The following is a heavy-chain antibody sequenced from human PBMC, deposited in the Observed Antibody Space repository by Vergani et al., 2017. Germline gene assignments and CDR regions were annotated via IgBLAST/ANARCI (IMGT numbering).Heavy chain of an antibody. CDR2: ISSSSSYI. D-gene: IGHD3-3*01. CDR1: GFTFDDYA. V-gene: IGHV3-21*01. CDR3: ARDTYYDSGDY. J-gene: IGHJ4*02. Sequence: EVQLVESGGGLVQPGRSLRLSCAASGFTFDDYAMHWVRQAPGKGLEWVSSISSSSSYIYYADSVKGRFTISRDNAKNSLYLQMNSLRAEDTAVYYCARDTYYDSGDYWGQGTLVTVSS.